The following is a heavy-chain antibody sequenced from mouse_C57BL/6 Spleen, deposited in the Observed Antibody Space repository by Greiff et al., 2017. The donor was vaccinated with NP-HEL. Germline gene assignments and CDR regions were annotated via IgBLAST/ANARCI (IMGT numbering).Heavy chain of an antibody. CDR1: GFSLTSYG. CDR3: ARDLYDYDGERHFDY. V-gene: IGHV2-2*01. J-gene: IGHJ2*01. CDR2: IWSGGST. Sequence: QVQLKESGPGLVQPSQSLSITCTVSGFSLTSYGVHWVRQSPGKGLEWLGVIWSGGSTDYNAAFISRLSISKDNSKSQVFFKMNSLQADDTAIYYSARDLYDYDGERHFDYWGQGTTLTVSS. D-gene: IGHD2-4*01.